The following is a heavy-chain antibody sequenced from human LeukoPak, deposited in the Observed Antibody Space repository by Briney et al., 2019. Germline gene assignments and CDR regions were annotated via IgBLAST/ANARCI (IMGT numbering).Heavy chain of an antibody. CDR2: ISWNSGSR. CDR3: SKDIAAAGVTIDY. CDR1: GFTFGVYA. J-gene: IGHJ4*02. Sequence: GGSLRLSCAASGFTFGVYAMHWVRQAPGKGLEGVSCISWNSGSRGYADSVEGGFAISRDNAKNSLYLQIISLRAEGTALYYCSKDIAAAGVTIDYWGQGTLVTVSS. D-gene: IGHD6-13*01. V-gene: IGHV3-9*01.